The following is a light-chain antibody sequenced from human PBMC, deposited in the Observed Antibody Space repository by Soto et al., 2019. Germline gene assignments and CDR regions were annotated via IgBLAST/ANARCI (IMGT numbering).Light chain of an antibody. J-gene: IGKJ3*01. CDR1: QTIGKY. CDR2: DAS. CDR3: QQSFSIPVP. Sequence: DIQMTQSPSSLSATVGDRVTITCRASQTIGKYLHWYQQQPGKVPKLLIYDASYLQSGVPSRFSSRESGTDFTFNIRDLRHEDFETYYCQQSFSIPVPLGPGTKVGIK. V-gene: IGKV1-39*01.